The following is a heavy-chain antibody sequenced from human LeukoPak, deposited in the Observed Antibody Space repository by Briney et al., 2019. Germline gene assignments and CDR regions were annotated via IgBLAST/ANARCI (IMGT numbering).Heavy chain of an antibody. Sequence: SETLSLTCTVSGGYISSYYWSWIRQAPGKGLEWIGYIYYSGSTNYNPSLKSRVTMSVDTSKNQFSLKLTYVTAADTAVYYCARHRVTGGLDYWGQGTLVTVSS. D-gene: IGHD2-21*02. CDR1: GGYISSYY. V-gene: IGHV4-59*08. J-gene: IGHJ4*02. CDR2: IYYSGST. CDR3: ARHRVTGGLDY.